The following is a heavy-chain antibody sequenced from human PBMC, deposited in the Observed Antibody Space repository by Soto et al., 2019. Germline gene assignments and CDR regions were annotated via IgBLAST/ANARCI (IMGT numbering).Heavy chain of an antibody. Sequence: SDTLSLTCTVSGGSISSSSYYWGWIRQPPGKGLEWIGSIYYSGSTYYNPSLKSRVTMSVDTSKNQFSLKLSSVTAADTAVYYCACIFSGGYGYGFYYYGMDVWGQGTTVT. CDR3: ACIFSGGYGYGFYYYGMDV. J-gene: IGHJ6*02. D-gene: IGHD5-18*01. V-gene: IGHV4-39*01. CDR1: GGSISSSSYY. CDR2: IYYSGST.